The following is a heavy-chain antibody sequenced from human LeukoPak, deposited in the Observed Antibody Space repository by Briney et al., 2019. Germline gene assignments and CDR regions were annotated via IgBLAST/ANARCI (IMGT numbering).Heavy chain of an antibody. CDR3: ARHPAFVARDSYYYYYYYMDV. J-gene: IGHJ6*03. D-gene: IGHD2-21*01. V-gene: IGHV5-51*01. CDR1: GYSFTSYW. Sequence: GESLKISCKGSGYSFTSYWIGWVRQMPGKGLEWMGIIYPGDSDTRYSPSFQGQVTISAAKSISTAYLQWSSLKASDTAMYHCARHPAFVARDSYYYYYYYMDVWGKGTTVTVSS. CDR2: IYPGDSDT.